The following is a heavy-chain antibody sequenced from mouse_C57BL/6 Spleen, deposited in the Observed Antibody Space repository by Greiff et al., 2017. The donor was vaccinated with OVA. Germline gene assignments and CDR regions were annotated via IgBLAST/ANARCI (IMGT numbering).Heavy chain of an antibody. V-gene: IGHV1-82*01. D-gene: IGHD1-1*01. CDR2: IYPGDGDT. J-gene: IGHJ4*01. Sequence: VQLQQSGPELVKPGASVKISCKASGYAFSSSWMNWVKQRPGKGLEWIGRIYPGDGDTNYNGKFKGKATLTADKSSSTAYMQLSSLTSEDSAVYFCAEAYYYGSSDAMDYWGQGTSVTVSA. CDR3: AEAYYYGSSDAMDY. CDR1: GYAFSSSW.